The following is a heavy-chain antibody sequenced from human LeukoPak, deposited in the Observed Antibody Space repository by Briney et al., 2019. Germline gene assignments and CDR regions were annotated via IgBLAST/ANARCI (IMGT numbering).Heavy chain of an antibody. CDR3: AREYNWNDGGFDP. J-gene: IGHJ5*02. Sequence: SETLSLTCTVSGGSISSGSYYWSWIRQPAGKGLEWIGRISTSGSTNYNPSLKSRVTISVDTSKNQFSLNLSSVTAADTAVYYCAREYNWNDGGFDPWGRGTLVTVSS. V-gene: IGHV4-61*02. CDR1: GGSISSGSYY. CDR2: ISTSGST. D-gene: IGHD1-20*01.